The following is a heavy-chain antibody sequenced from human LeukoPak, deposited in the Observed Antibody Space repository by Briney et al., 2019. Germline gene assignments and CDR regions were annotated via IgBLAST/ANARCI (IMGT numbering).Heavy chain of an antibody. D-gene: IGHD3-10*01. J-gene: IGHJ3*02. CDR2: IGTAGDT. CDR1: GFTFSSYD. V-gene: IGHV3-13*01. Sequence: GGSLRLSCAASGFTFSSYDMHWVRQATGKGLEWVSAIGTAGDTYYPGSVKGRFTISRENAKNSLYLQMNSLRAGDTAVYYCARGLWFGEFSGAFDIWGQGTMVTVSS. CDR3: ARGLWFGEFSGAFDI.